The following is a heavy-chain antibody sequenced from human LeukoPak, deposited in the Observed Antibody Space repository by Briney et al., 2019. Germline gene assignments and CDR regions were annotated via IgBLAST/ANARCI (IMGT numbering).Heavy chain of an antibody. CDR2: IYYSGST. Sequence: SETLSLTCTVSGGSISSSSYYWGWIRQPPGKGLEWIGSIYYSGSTYYNPSLKSRVTISVDTSKNQFSLTLSSVTAADTAVYYCARGPSPYCGDDCYSHAFDIWGQGTMVAVSS. CDR3: ARGPSPYCGDDCYSHAFDI. D-gene: IGHD2-21*02. J-gene: IGHJ3*02. CDR1: GGSISSSSYY. V-gene: IGHV4-39*07.